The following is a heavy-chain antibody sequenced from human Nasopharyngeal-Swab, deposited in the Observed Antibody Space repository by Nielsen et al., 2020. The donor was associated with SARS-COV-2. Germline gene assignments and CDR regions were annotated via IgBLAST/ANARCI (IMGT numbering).Heavy chain of an antibody. CDR2: ISYDGNNK. V-gene: IGHV3-30*03. CDR1: EFTFSSYG. Sequence: GGSLRLSCAASEFTFSSYGMHWVRQAPGKGLEWVALISYDGNNKYYADSVKGRFTISRDNSKNTLYLQMDSLRAEDTAVYYCAREQSLGELLAFGYWGQGTLVTVSS. CDR3: AREQSLGELLAFGY. J-gene: IGHJ4*02. D-gene: IGHD3-10*01.